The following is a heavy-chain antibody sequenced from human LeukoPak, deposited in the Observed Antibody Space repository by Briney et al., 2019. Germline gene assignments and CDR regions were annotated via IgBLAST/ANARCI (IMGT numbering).Heavy chain of an antibody. CDR3: ARGKNYYGSGSYYNAKPRPLNWFDP. CDR2: IYHSGNT. V-gene: IGHV4-59*08. CDR1: GGSISGYY. D-gene: IGHD3-10*01. Sequence: SETLSLTCTVSGGSISGYYWTWIRQPPGKGLEWIGYIYHSGNTNYNPSLKSRVTISLDMSKNQFSLKLTSVTAADTAVYYCARGKNYYGSGSYYNAKPRPLNWFDPWGQGTLVTVSS. J-gene: IGHJ5*02.